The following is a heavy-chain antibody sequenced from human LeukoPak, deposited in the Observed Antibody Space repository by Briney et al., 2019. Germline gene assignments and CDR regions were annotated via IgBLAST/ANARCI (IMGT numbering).Heavy chain of an antibody. V-gene: IGHV5-51*01. Sequence: GESLKISCKGSGYSFTSYWIGWVRQMPGKGLEWMGIIYPGDSDTRYSPSFQGQVTISADKSISTAYLQWSSLKASDTAMYYCATGGYCSGGSCYAAPLFDYWGQGTLVTVSS. D-gene: IGHD2-15*01. CDR1: GYSFTSYW. CDR3: ATGGYCSGGSCYAAPLFDY. CDR2: IYPGDSDT. J-gene: IGHJ4*02.